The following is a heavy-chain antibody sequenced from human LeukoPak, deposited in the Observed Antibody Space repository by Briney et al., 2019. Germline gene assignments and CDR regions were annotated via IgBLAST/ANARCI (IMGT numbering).Heavy chain of an antibody. CDR1: GYSISSGYY. Sequence: PSETLSLTCAVSGYSISSGYYWGWIRQPPGKGLEWIGSIYHSGSTYYNPSLKSRVTISVDMSKNQFSLKLSSVTAADTAVYYCARGNAKSYYYYYMDVWGKGTTVTVSS. D-gene: IGHD2-2*01. CDR3: ARGNAKSYYYYYMDV. J-gene: IGHJ6*03. V-gene: IGHV4-38-2*01. CDR2: IYHSGST.